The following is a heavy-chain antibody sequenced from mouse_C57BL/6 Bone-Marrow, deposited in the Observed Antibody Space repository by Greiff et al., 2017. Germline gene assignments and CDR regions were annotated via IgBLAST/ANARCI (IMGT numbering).Heavy chain of an antibody. CDR2: IYWDDDK. J-gene: IGHJ4*01. V-gene: IGHV8-12*01. D-gene: IGHD2-3*01. Sequence: QVTLKVSGPGILQSSQTLSLTCSFSGFSLSTSGMGVSWIRQPSGKGLEWLAHIYWDDDKRYNPFLKSRLTISKDTSRNQVFLKITSVDTADTATYYCARVGGYYLYYAMDYWGQGTSGTVSS. CDR3: ARVGGYYLYYAMDY. CDR1: GFSLSTSGMG.